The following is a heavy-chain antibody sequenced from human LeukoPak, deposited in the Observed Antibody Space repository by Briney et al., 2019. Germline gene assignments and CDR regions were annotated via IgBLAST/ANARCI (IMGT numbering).Heavy chain of an antibody. CDR3: ARGSYYDSSVVIRRPNRSHAFDI. D-gene: IGHD3-22*01. J-gene: IGHJ3*02. V-gene: IGHV4-34*01. CDR2: INHSGST. CDR1: GFTLSSYW. Sequence: GSLRLSCAASGFTLSSYWLSWIRQPPGKGLEWIGEINHSGSTNYNPSLKSRVTISVDTSKNQFSLKLSSVTAADTAVYYCARGSYYDSSVVIRRPNRSHAFDIWGQGTMVTVSS.